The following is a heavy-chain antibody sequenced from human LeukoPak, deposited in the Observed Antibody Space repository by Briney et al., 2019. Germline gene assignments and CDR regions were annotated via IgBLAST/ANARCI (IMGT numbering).Heavy chain of an antibody. CDR2: IWYDGSNK. CDR3: ARGDEIYCSSTSCYPDY. Sequence: GGSLRLSCAASGFTFSSYGMPWVRQAPGKGLEWVAVIWYDGSNKYYADSVKGRFTISRDNSKNTLYLQMNSLRAEDTAVYYCARGDEIYCSSTSCYPDYWGQGTLVTVSS. CDR1: GFTFSSYG. J-gene: IGHJ4*02. D-gene: IGHD2-2*01. V-gene: IGHV3-33*01.